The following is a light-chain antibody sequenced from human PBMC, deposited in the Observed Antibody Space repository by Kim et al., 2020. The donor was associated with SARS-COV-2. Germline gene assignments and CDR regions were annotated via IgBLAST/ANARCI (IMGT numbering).Light chain of an antibody. V-gene: IGKV1-17*01. CDR1: QDIRND. CDR3: LQHSTYPIT. CDR2: GAS. J-gene: IGKJ5*01. Sequence: ASVGDRVTITRQASQDIRNDLGWYQQNPGRAPKRLIYGASSLQSGVPSRFSGSGSGTEFTLTISAVQPEDFATYFCLQHSTYPITFGQGTRLEIK.